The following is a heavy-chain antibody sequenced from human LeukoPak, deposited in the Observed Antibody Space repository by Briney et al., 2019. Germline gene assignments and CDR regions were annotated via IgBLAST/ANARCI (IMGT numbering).Heavy chain of an antibody. CDR1: GFTFSSYW. Sequence: GGSLRLSCAASGFTFSSYWMSWVRRAPGKGLEWVANIKQDGSEKYYVDSVKGRFTISRDNAKNSLYLQMNSLRAEDTAVYYCAKDRVEWFGNLWGQGTLVTVSS. V-gene: IGHV3-7*01. CDR2: IKQDGSEK. CDR3: AKDRVEWFGNL. J-gene: IGHJ4*02. D-gene: IGHD3-10*01.